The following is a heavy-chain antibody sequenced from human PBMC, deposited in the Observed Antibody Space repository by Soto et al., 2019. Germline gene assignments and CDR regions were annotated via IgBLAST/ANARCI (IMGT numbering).Heavy chain of an antibody. J-gene: IGHJ1*01. CDR3: AKVSSSSGYFQH. CDR2: ISWNSGYI. CDR1: GFIFNDYA. Sequence: EVELVESGGGLVQPGRSLRLSCAASGFIFNDYAMHWVRQVPGKGLEWVSGISWNSGYIGYADSVKGRFTISRDNPKNSLYLQMNSLRSEGTALYYCAKVSSSSGYFQHWGQGTLVTVSS. V-gene: IGHV3-9*01. D-gene: IGHD6-6*01.